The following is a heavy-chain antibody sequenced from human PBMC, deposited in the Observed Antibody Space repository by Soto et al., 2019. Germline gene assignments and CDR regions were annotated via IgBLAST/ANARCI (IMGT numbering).Heavy chain of an antibody. J-gene: IGHJ6*03. CDR1: GFTFSSYA. D-gene: IGHD5-12*01. CDR3: ARLYSGYDQRYYYYYYMDV. Sequence: GGSLRLSCAASGFTFSSYAMHWVRQAPGKGLEYVSAISSNGGSTYYANSVKGRFTISRDNTKNTLYLQMGSLRAEDMAVYYCARLYSGYDQRYYYYYYMDVWGKGTTVTVSS. CDR2: ISSNGGST. V-gene: IGHV3-64*01.